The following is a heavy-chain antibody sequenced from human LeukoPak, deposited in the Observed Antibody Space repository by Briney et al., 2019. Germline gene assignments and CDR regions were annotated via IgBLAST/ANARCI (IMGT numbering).Heavy chain of an antibody. Sequence: SETLSLTCTVSGGFISSSSYYWSWIRQPAGKGLEWIGRIYSSGSTNYNPSLKSRVTMSVDTSKNQFSLNLSSVTAADTAVYYCARDGDILTTGAFDIWGQGTMVTVSS. CDR1: GGFISSSSYY. CDR3: ARDGDILTTGAFDI. V-gene: IGHV4-61*02. J-gene: IGHJ3*02. CDR2: IYSSGST. D-gene: IGHD3-9*01.